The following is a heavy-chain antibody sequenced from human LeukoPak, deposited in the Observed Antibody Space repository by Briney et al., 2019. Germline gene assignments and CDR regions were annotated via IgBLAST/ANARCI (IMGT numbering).Heavy chain of an antibody. J-gene: IGHJ4*02. D-gene: IGHD1-26*01. CDR3: AKRSGINYGFFDS. V-gene: IGHV3-23*01. Sequence: AGGSLRLSCAASGFTFSSYSMNWVRQAPGKGLEWVSAITGNGDYTDYADSVKGRFTISRDNSKNTAYLQMNSLRSEDTAVYYCAKRSGINYGFFDSWGQGTLVTVSS. CDR2: ITGNGDYT. CDR1: GFTFSSYS.